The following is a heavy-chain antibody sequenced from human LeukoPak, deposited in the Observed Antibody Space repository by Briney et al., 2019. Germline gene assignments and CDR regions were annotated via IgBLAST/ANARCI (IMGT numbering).Heavy chain of an antibody. CDR3: ARLKWGDWFDP. CDR2: MYHTGTT. Sequence: SETLSLTCTVSGGSISSSGYYWGWIRQPPGKGLEWIGSMYHTGTTYYNPSLKSRVTISVDTSKNHFSLELSSVTAADTAVYYCARLKWGDWFDPWGQGTLVTVSS. J-gene: IGHJ5*02. D-gene: IGHD1-26*01. CDR1: GGSISSSGYY. V-gene: IGHV4-39*02.